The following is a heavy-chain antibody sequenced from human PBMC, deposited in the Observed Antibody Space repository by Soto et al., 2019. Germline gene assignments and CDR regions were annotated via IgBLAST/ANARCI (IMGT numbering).Heavy chain of an antibody. CDR3: ASPGGGGSSPNWFDP. Sequence: SETLSLTCTVSSGSISSSSYFWGWIRQAPGKGLEWIGYIYYSVGTNYNPSLKSRVTISVDTSKNHFSLKLSSVTAADTAMYYCASPGGGGSSPNWFDPWGQGTLVTVSS. J-gene: IGHJ5*02. V-gene: IGHV4-39*02. D-gene: IGHD2-15*01. CDR1: SGSISSSSYF. CDR2: IYYSVGT.